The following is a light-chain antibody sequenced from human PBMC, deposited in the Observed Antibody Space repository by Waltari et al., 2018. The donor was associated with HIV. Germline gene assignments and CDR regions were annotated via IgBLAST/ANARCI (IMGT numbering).Light chain of an antibody. CDR3: QQYNNWPWFT. Sequence: DIVMTQSPVTLSVSPGKTATLSCRASQSVANNLAWYQQKPGQTPRPLIYAASTRATGISPRFSGSGSGTNFALTISSLQSEDVAFYYCQQYNNWPWFTFGQGTKVEIK. CDR1: QSVANN. J-gene: IGKJ2*01. CDR2: AAS. V-gene: IGKV3-15*01.